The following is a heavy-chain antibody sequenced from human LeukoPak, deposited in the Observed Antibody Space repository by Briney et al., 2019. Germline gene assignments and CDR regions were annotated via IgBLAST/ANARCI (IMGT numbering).Heavy chain of an antibody. CDR1: GGTFGSYA. V-gene: IGHV1-69*13. CDR2: IIPIFGTA. J-gene: IGHJ4*02. Sequence: SVKVSCKASGGTFGSYAISWVRQAPGQGLEWMGGIIPIFGTANYAQKFQGRVTITADESTSTAYMELSSLRSEDTAVYYCARARIVVVPAAMEYYFDYWGQGTLVTVSS. D-gene: IGHD2-2*01. CDR3: ARARIVVVPAAMEYYFDY.